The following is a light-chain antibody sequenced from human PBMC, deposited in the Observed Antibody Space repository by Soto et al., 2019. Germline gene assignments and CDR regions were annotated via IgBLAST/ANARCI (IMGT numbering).Light chain of an antibody. Sequence: IVLTQSPATLTLSPVERATLSCRPSQSVSSYLAWYQQKPGQAPRLLIYDASNRATGIPARFSGSGSGTDITLTISSLEPEDFAVYYCQQRSNWSITFGQGTRLEI. V-gene: IGKV3-11*01. CDR2: DAS. CDR3: QQRSNWSIT. CDR1: QSVSSY. J-gene: IGKJ5*01.